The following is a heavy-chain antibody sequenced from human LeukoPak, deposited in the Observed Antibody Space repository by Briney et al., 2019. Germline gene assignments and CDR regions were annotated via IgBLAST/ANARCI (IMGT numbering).Heavy chain of an antibody. CDR1: GYSFTSYW. V-gene: IGHV5-51*01. Sequence: GESLKISCKGSGYSFTSYWIGWVRQMPGKGLEWMGIIYPGDSDTRYSPSFQGQVTISADKSISTAYLQWSSLKASDTAMYYCARATGVEYCSSISCYFGSVWFDPWGQGTLVTVSS. D-gene: IGHD2-2*01. CDR2: IYPGDSDT. CDR3: ARATGVEYCSSISCYFGSVWFDP. J-gene: IGHJ5*02.